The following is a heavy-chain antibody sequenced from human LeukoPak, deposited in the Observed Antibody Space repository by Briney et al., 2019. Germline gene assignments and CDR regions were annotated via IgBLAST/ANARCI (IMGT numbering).Heavy chain of an antibody. CDR2: IYYSGST. J-gene: IGHJ4*02. CDR1: GGSISSYY. D-gene: IGHD3-9*01. V-gene: IGHV4-59*01. CDR3: ARGYDILTGYLDY. Sequence: PSETLSLTCTVSGGSISSYYWSWIRQPPGKGLEWIGYIYYSGSTNYNPSLKSRVTISVDTSKNQFFLKLSSVTAADTAVYYCARGYDILTGYLDYWGQGTLVTVSS.